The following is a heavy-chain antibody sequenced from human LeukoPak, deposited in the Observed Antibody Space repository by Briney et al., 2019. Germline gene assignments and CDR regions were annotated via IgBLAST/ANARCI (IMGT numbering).Heavy chain of an antibody. V-gene: IGHV3-30*18. J-gene: IGHJ6*02. CDR2: ISYDGSNK. CDR1: GSTFSSYG. CDR3: AKEADYDILTGSTLSPFNPGLGMDV. D-gene: IGHD3-9*01. Sequence: GGSLRLSCAASGSTFSSYGMHWVRQAPGKGLEWVAVISYDGSNKYYADSVKGRFAISRDNSKNTLYLQMNSLRAEDTAVYYCAKEADYDILTGSTLSPFNPGLGMDVWGQGTTVTVSS.